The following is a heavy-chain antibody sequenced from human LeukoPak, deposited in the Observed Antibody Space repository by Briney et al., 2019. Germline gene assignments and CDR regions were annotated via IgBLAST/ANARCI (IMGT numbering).Heavy chain of an antibody. Sequence: ASVTVSFKASGYTFTGYYMHWVRQAPGQGLEGMGWINPNSGGTNFAQEFQGRVTVTRVTSISTAYMELRSLTSDDTAVYYCARIDYAGVHGAFDIWGQGTMVTVSS. J-gene: IGHJ3*02. CDR1: GYTFTGYY. CDR3: ARIDYAGVHGAFDI. CDR2: INPNSGGT. D-gene: IGHD4-17*01. V-gene: IGHV1-2*02.